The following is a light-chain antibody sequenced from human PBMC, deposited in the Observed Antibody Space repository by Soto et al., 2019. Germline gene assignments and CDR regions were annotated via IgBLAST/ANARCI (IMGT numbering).Light chain of an antibody. J-gene: IGKJ5*01. CDR2: DAS. Sequence: DVQMTQSPSTLSASVGDRVTITCRASQSISSWLAWYQQKPGKAPNLLISDASSLESGVPSRFSGSGSGTEFTLTISSLQPDDFATYYCQQYSTYSRTFGQGTRLEI. CDR1: QSISSW. CDR3: QQYSTYSRT. V-gene: IGKV1-5*01.